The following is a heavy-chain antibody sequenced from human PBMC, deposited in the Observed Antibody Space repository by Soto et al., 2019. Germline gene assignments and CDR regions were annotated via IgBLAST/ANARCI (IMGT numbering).Heavy chain of an antibody. CDR3: ARRWSGTDY. CDR2: VHYSGTT. Sequence: QVHLQESGPGLVKPSETLSLTCTVSGGSISIYYWNWIRQPPGKGLEWIGYVHYSGTTSYNPSVESRITISLDTSKTQFSLRLTSVTAADTAVYYCARRWSGTDYWGQGTLVTVSS. CDR1: GGSISIYY. J-gene: IGHJ4*02. D-gene: IGHD3-10*01. V-gene: IGHV4-59*01.